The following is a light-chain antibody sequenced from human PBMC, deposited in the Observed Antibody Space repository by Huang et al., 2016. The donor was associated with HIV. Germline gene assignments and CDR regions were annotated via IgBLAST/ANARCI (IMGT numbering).Light chain of an antibody. CDR1: QGIDSR. J-gene: IGKJ2*01. CDR3: LQTNSFPYT. Sequence: DIQMPQSPSSVTASVGDSVTITGRASQGIDSRLAWYQQRRGKAPKVLIDAASSLQGGVPSRFSGSGSGTDFSLTINTLQPEDFVTYYCLQTNSFPYTFGQGTNLEI. V-gene: IGKV1D-12*01. CDR2: AAS.